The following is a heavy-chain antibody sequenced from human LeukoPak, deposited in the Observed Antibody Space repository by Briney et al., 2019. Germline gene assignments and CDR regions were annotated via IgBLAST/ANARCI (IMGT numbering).Heavy chain of an antibody. CDR3: ARGRRYSGRHDALDI. CDR2: IEYSGST. Sequence: SETLSLTCTVSGGSISSYYWSWIRQPPGKGLEWIGYIEYSGSTNYNPPLKSRVTISVDTSKNQFSLKLSSVTAADTAVYFCARGRRYSGRHDALDIWGQGTMVTVSS. V-gene: IGHV4-59*01. J-gene: IGHJ3*02. CDR1: GGSISSYY. D-gene: IGHD1-26*01.